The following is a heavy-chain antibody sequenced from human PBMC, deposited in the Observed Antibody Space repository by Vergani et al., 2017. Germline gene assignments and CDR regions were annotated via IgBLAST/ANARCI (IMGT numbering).Heavy chain of an antibody. CDR2: INPSGGST. Sequence: QVQLVQSGAEVKKPGASVKVSCKASGYTFTSYYMHWVRQAPGQGLEWMGIINPSGGSTSYAQKFQGRVTMTRDTSTSTVYMERSSLRSEDTAVYYCAGGVSRLGGWLQGLATIDYWGQGTLVTVSS. CDR1: GYTFTSYY. D-gene: IGHD5-24*01. V-gene: IGHV1-46*03. CDR3: AGGVSRLGGWLQGLATIDY. J-gene: IGHJ4*02.